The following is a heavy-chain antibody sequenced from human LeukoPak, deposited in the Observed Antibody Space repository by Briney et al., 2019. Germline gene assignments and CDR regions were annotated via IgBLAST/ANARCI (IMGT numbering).Heavy chain of an antibody. CDR1: GFTFRDYT. V-gene: IGHV3-21*01. D-gene: IGHD1-20*01. CDR3: ARERGITASADWFDP. CDR2: ISKSGTYI. Sequence: PGGSLRLSCAASGFTFRDYTMNWVRQAPGKGLEWVSAISKSGTYIKYADSVKGRFTVSRDNAKNSLFLQMNSLRAEDTAVYYCARERGITASADWFDPWGRGTLVTVSS. J-gene: IGHJ5*02.